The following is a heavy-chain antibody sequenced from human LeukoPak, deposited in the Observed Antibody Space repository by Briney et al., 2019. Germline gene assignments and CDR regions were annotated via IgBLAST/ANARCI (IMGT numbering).Heavy chain of an antibody. CDR2: ISGSGGST. CDR1: GFTFISYA. D-gene: IGHD3-16*01. V-gene: IGHV3-23*01. J-gene: IGHJ4*02. CDR3: AKDMGPSAFGGDDY. Sequence: SGGSLRLSCAASGFTFISYAMTWVRQAPGKGLEWVSGISGSGGSTYYADSVKGRFTISRDNAKNSLYLQMNSLRAEDTALYYCAKDMGPSAFGGDDYWGQGTLVTVSS.